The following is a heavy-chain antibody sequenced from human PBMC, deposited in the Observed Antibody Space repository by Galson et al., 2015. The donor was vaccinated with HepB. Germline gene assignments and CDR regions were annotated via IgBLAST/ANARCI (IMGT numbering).Heavy chain of an antibody. CDR1: GFTFDDYA. CDR2: ISSSSSTI. J-gene: IGHJ4*02. V-gene: IGHV3-48*01. Sequence: SLRLSCAASGFTFDDYAMHWVRQAPGKGLEWVSYISSSSSTIYYADSVKGRFTISRDNAKNSLYLQMNSLRAEDTAVYYCARGGSSSWYGFPCCDYWGQGTLVTVSS. D-gene: IGHD6-13*01. CDR3: ARGGSSSWYGFPCCDY.